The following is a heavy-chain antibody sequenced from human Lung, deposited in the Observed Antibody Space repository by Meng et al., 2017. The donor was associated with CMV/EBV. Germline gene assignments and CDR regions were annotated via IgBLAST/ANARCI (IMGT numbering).Heavy chain of an antibody. CDR3: ARGCTNTNCYKSDFDY. J-gene: IGHJ4*02. V-gene: IGHV3-74*01. Sequence: GGSLRLSCAASGFTFNNYWMHWVRQAPGKGLVWVSRINGDGSSTTYADSVKGRFTISRDNAKNTLYLQMNSLRAEDTAVYYCARGCTNTNCYKSDFDYWGQGTXVTVSS. CDR1: GFTFNNYW. D-gene: IGHD2-2*02. CDR2: INGDGSST.